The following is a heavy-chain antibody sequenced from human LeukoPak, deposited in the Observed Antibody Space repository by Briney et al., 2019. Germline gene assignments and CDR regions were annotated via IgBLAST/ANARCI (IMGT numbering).Heavy chain of an antibody. J-gene: IGHJ4*02. CDR1: GGSISSYY. CDR3: ATPGVWYSSGWFPLDY. Sequence: SETLSLTCTVSGGSISSYYWSWIRQPPGKGLEWIGYIYYSGSTNYNPSLKSRVTISVDTSKNQFSLKLSSVTAADTAVYYCATPGVWYSSGWFPLDYWGQGTLVTVSS. CDR2: IYYSGST. D-gene: IGHD6-19*01. V-gene: IGHV4-59*01.